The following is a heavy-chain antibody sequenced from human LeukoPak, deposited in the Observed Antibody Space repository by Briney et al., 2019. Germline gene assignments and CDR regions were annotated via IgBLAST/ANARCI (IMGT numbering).Heavy chain of an antibody. V-gene: IGHV3-23*01. CDR2: INVIDDIT. D-gene: IGHD7-27*01. Sequence: GGSLRLSCAASGFTFSSFSMNWVRQAPGKGLEWVSGINVIDDITYYADSVKGRFTISRDNSKNTLFLQMNSLRAEDTALYYCAKGIRQLGNYYYYMDVWGKETTVTVSS. CDR1: GFTFSSFS. CDR3: AKGIRQLGNYYYYMDV. J-gene: IGHJ6*03.